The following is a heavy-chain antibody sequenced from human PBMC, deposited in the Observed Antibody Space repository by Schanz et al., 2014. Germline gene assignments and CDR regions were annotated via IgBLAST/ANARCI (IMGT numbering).Heavy chain of an antibody. J-gene: IGHJ3*01. CDR1: GYTFTNHY. CDR2: ISPSSGGT. CDR3: ARTASHDVWRGYIPHYAFDL. Sequence: QVQVIQSGPEVKKPGASVKVSCKASGYTFTNHYLHWVRQAPGQGLEWMGRISPSSGGTNYAQNFQGRVTMTKDTSINTVYMEVNSLTSDDTAVFYCARTASHDVWRGYIPHYAFDLWGQGTVVIVSS. V-gene: IGHV1-2*06. D-gene: IGHD3-3*01.